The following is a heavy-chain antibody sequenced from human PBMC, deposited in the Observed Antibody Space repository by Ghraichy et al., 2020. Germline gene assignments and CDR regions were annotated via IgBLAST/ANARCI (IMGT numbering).Heavy chain of an antibody. J-gene: IGHJ6*02. V-gene: IGHV4-39*07. CDR1: GGSISSSSYY. CDR3: ARDPVTDGMDV. D-gene: IGHD4-11*01. CDR2: IYYSGST. Sequence: SETLSLTCTVSGGSISSSSYYWGWIRQPPGKGLEWIGSIYYSGSTYYNPSLKSRVTISVDTSKNQFSLKLSSVTAADTAVYYCARDPVTDGMDVWGQGTTVTVSS.